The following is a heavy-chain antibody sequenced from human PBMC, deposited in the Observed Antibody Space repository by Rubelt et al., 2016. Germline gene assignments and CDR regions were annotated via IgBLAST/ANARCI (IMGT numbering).Heavy chain of an antibody. J-gene: IGHJ4*02. D-gene: IGHD3-22*01. Sequence: EVQLVESGGGLVKPGGSLRLSCAASGFTFSSYSMNWVRQAPGKGLEWVSSISSSSSTIYYAVSVKGRFTISRDNAKNSLYLQMNSLRAEDTAVYYCARETMYDTSGYYMYWGQGTLVTVSS. CDR1: GFTFSSYS. CDR2: ISSSSSTI. CDR3: ARETMYDTSGYYMY. V-gene: IGHV3-21*04.